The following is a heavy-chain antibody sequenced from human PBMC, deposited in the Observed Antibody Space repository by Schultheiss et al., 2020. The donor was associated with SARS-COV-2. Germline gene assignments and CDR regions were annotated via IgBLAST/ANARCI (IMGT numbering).Heavy chain of an antibody. CDR2: IYSGGST. J-gene: IGHJ4*02. D-gene: IGHD1-26*01. V-gene: IGHV3-NL1*01. Sequence: GGSLRLSCAASGFTFSSYGMHWVRQAPGKGLEWVSVIYSGGSTYYADSVKGRFTISRDNSKNTLYLQMNSLRAEDTAVYYCAKDSGEWELLDYWGQGTLVTVSS. CDR3: AKDSGEWELLDY. CDR1: GFTFSSYG.